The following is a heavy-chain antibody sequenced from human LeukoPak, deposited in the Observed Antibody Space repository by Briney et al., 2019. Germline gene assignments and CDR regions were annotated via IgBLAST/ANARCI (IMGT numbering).Heavy chain of an antibody. CDR3: ARSAVFYMDV. CDR2: INPNSGGT. Sequence: ASVKVSCKASGYTFTGYYMHWVRQAPGQGLEWMGWINPNSGGTNYAQKFQGRVTMTRDTSISTAYMEVSSLRTDDTAVYYCARSAVFYMDVWGKGTTVTVSS. D-gene: IGHD6-19*01. J-gene: IGHJ6*03. CDR1: GYTFTGYY. V-gene: IGHV1-2*02.